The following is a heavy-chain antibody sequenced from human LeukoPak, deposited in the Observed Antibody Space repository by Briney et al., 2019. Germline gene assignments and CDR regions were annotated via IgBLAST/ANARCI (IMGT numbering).Heavy chain of an antibody. J-gene: IGHJ4*02. CDR2: IKQDGSEK. CDR1: GFTFSSYS. Sequence: SGGSLRLSCAASGFTFSSYSMNWVRQAPGKGLEWVANIKQDGSEKYYVDSVKGRFTISRDNAKNSLYLQMNSLRAEDTAVYYCARETTVTNWLVHWGQGTLVTVSS. D-gene: IGHD4-17*01. V-gene: IGHV3-7*01. CDR3: ARETTVTNWLVH.